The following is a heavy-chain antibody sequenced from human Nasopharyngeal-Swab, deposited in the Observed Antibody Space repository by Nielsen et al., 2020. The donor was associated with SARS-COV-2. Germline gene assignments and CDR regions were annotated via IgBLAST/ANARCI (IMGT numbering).Heavy chain of an antibody. CDR2: IYYIGST. J-gene: IGHJ4*02. V-gene: IGHV4-61*01. CDR1: GGSVSSNIYY. Sequence: SETLSLTCTVSGGSVSSNIYYWSWIRQPPGKGLEWIGYIYYIGSTNYSPSLKSRVTISVDTSKNQFSLKLSSVTAADTAVYYCAKSPLYYYGSSGYPVGFDYWGQGTLVTVSS. D-gene: IGHD3-22*01. CDR3: AKSPLYYYGSSGYPVGFDY.